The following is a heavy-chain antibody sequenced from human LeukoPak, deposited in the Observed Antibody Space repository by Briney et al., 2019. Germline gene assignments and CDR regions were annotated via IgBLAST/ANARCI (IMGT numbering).Heavy chain of an antibody. Sequence: PGGSLRLSCAASGFTFNSYWMHWVRQAPGKGLVWVSRINSDGSGSSYADSVKGRFTISRDNAMNTLYLQMDSLRAEDTAVYYCARGRYTQEWGQGTLVTVSS. D-gene: IGHD1-14*01. V-gene: IGHV3-74*01. J-gene: IGHJ4*02. CDR1: GFTFNSYW. CDR2: INSDGSGS. CDR3: ARGRYTQE.